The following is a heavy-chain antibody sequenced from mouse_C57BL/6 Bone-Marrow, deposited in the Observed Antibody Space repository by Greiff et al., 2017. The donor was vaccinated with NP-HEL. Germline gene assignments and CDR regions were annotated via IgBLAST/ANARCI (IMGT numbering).Heavy chain of an antibody. V-gene: IGHV2-6*01. J-gene: IGHJ3*01. D-gene: IGHD1-1*01. CDR3: AIHYYGSRGFAY. CDR1: GFSLTSYG. CDR2: IWGVGST. Sequence: VQRVESGPGLVAPSQSLSITCTVSGFSLTSYGVDWVRQSPGKGLEWLGVIWGVGSTNYNSALKSRLSISKDNSKSQVFLKMNSLQTDDTAMYYCAIHYYGSRGFAYWGQGTLVTVSA.